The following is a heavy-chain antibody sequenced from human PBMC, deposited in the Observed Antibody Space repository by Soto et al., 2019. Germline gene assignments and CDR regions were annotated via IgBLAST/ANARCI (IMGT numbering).Heavy chain of an antibody. D-gene: IGHD4-17*01. CDR3: ARDRGLDYLTLSDP. J-gene: IGHJ5*02. Sequence: HPGKGLEWIGYIYYSGSTYFNPSLKSRVTISVDTSKNQFSLKLSSVTAADTAVYYCARDRGLDYLTLSDPRVQ. CDR2: IYYSGST. V-gene: IGHV4-31*02.